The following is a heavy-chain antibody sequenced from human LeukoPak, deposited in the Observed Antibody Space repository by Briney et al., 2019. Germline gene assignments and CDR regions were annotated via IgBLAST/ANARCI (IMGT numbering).Heavy chain of an antibody. D-gene: IGHD3-3*01. V-gene: IGHV1-3*01. CDR1: GYTFTSYA. CDR3: ARDQPPITIFGVVTSYFYYYYGMDV. CDR2: INAGNGNT. J-gene: IGHJ6*02. Sequence: GASVKVSCKASGYTFTSYAMHWVRQAPGQRLEWMGWINAGNGNTKYSQKFQGRVTITRDTSASTAYMELSSLRSEDTAVYYCARDQPPITIFGVVTSYFYYYYGMDVWGQGTTVTVSS.